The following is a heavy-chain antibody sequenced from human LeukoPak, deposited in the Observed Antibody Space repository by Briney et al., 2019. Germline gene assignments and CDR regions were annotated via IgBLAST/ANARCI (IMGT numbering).Heavy chain of an antibody. D-gene: IGHD3-16*01. V-gene: IGHV3-21*01. CDR1: GFTFSSYS. CDR3: ARLLYDYIWGSPRSYYFDL. Sequence: GGSLRLSCAASGFTFSSYSMNWVRQAPGRGLEWVSSISSSSTYTYYADSLKGRFTISRDNAKNSVYLQVNSLRAEDTAVYYCARLLYDYIWGSPRSYYFDLWGQGTLVTVSS. J-gene: IGHJ4*02. CDR2: ISSSSTYT.